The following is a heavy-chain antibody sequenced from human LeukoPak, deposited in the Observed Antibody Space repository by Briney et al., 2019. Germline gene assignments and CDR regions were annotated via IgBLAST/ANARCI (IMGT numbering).Heavy chain of an antibody. CDR3: ARGTYYDSSAYSGVRLFDY. V-gene: IGHV1-2*02. Sequence: ASVKVSCKASGYTFTSYYMHWVRQAPGQGLEWMGIINPNSGRTNYAQKFQGRVTMTGDTSISTAYMELTRLTSDDTAVYYCARGTYYDSSAYSGVRLFDYWGQGTLVTVSS. CDR2: INPNSGRT. J-gene: IGHJ4*02. CDR1: GYTFTSYY. D-gene: IGHD3-22*01.